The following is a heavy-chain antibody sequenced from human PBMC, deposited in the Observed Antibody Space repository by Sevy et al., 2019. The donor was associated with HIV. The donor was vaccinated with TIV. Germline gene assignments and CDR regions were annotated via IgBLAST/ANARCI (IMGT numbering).Heavy chain of an antibody. V-gene: IGHV3-49*04. CDR1: GFIFGDYG. CDR3: TRWSGSQSIFDY. Sequence: GGSLRLSCTASGFIFGDYGMSWVRQAPGKGLEWIAFFKSKIHGGTTEDAATVKGRFTISRDDSKNIVYFQMSNLKTEATAVYYCTRWSGSQSIFDYWGQGTLVTVSS. J-gene: IGHJ4*02. D-gene: IGHD1-1*01. CDR2: FKSKIHGGTT.